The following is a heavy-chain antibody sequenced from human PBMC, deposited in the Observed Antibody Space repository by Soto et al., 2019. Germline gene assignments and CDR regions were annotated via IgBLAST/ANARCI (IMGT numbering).Heavy chain of an antibody. D-gene: IGHD6-19*01. Sequence: QVQLQESGPELVKPSGTLSLSCVVSSGSISSTNWWSWVRQPPGRGLEWIGAIYHSGSINYNPSLRSRVNISVNKSKNPFFLDLISVNAADTAVYFCVKEGSGWSYLDHWGQGILVTVSS. V-gene: IGHV4-4*02. CDR3: VKEGSGWSYLDH. CDR1: SGSISSTNW. J-gene: IGHJ4*02. CDR2: IYHSGSI.